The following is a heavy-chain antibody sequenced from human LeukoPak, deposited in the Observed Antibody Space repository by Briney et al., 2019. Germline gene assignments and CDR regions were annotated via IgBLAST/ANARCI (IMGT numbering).Heavy chain of an antibody. D-gene: IGHD6-13*01. V-gene: IGHV1-3*01. J-gene: IGHJ4*02. CDR1: RYTFTSYA. CDR2: INAGNGNT. CDR3: ARVSSSWSGSFGY. Sequence: ASVKVSCKASRYTFTSYAMHWVRQAPGQRLEWMGWINAGNGNTKYSQKFQGRVTITRDTSASTAYMELSTLRSEDTAVYYCARVSSSWSGSFGYWGQGTLVTVSS.